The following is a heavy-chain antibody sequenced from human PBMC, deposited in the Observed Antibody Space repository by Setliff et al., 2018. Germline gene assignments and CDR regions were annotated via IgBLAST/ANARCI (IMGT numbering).Heavy chain of an antibody. CDR2: IYYSGST. CDR3: AREGKEGFGELPDYYYYYMDV. V-gene: IGHV4-31*03. Sequence: SETLSLTCTVSGGSISSGGYYWSWIRQHPGKGLEWIGYIYYSGSTNYNPSLKSRVTISVDTSKNQFSLKLSSVTAADTAVYYCAREGKEGFGELPDYYYYYMDVWGKGTTVTVSS. D-gene: IGHD3-10*01. J-gene: IGHJ6*03. CDR1: GGSISSGGYY.